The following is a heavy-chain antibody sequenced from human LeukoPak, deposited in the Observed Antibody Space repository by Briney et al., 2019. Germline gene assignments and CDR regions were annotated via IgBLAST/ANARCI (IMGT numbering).Heavy chain of an antibody. CDR2: INPNSGGT. J-gene: IGHJ4*02. Sequence: ASVKVSCKASGYTFTGYYMHWVRQAPGQGLEWMRWINPNSGGTNYAQKFQGRVTMTRDTSISTAYMELSRLRSDDTAVYYCARDLQSSSGYYYVVGYWGQGTLVTVSS. CDR3: ARDLQSSSGYYYVVGY. D-gene: IGHD3-22*01. V-gene: IGHV1-2*02. CDR1: GYTFTGYY.